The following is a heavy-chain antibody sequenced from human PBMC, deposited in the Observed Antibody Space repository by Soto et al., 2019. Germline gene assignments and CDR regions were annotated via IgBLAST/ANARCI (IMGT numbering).Heavy chain of an antibody. Sequence: GALRLACPSSTVTINVHGIQWVRQAPGKGLEWVAFISNDGSSKYYADSVKVRFTVSRDYSKNTVDLQMNSLRNEETAVYYCARDIWSGDSKWFDSWGPGTLVTVYS. V-gene: IGHV3-30*03. J-gene: IGHJ5*01. CDR2: ISNDGSSK. CDR1: TVTINVHG. D-gene: IGHD3-3*01. CDR3: ARDIWSGDSKWFDS.